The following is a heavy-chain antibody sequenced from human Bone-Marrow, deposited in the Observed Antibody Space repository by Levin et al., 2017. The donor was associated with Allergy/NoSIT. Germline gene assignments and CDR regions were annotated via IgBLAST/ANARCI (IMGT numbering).Heavy chain of an antibody. D-gene: IGHD4-23*01. J-gene: IGHJ3*02. CDR2: IHYSGST. V-gene: IGHV4-59*01. Sequence: SETLSLICTVSRGSISDYDWSWIRQPPGKGLEWIGYIHYSGSTNYNPSLKSRVTMSVDTSKSQFSLKLRSVTAADTAVYFCARGNAGHYEAFDIWGQGTMVTVSS. CDR1: RGSISDYD. CDR3: ARGNAGHYEAFDI.